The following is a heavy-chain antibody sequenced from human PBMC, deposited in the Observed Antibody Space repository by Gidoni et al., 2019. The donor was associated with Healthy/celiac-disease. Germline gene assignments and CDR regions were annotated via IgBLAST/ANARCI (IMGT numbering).Heavy chain of an antibody. D-gene: IGHD6-13*01. V-gene: IGHV4-4*02. J-gene: IGHJ4*02. Sequence: QVQLQESGPGLVKPSGTLSLTCAVSGGSISSSNWWSGVRPPPGKGLELIGELYHSGSTNYHPSLKSRVTISVDKSKNQFSLKLSSVTAADTALYYCSRDPQGVESAAGDWGQGTLVTVSS. CDR2: LYHSGST. CDR3: SRDPQGVESAAGD. CDR1: GGSISSSNW.